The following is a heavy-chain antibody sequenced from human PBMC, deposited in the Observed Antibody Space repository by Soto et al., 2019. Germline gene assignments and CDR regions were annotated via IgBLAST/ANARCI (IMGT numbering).Heavy chain of an antibody. CDR3: AREGCSSTSCYPPYYYYGMDP. Sequence: NPSETLSLTCTVSGGSISSYYWSWILQPPGKGLEWIGYIYYSGSTNYNPSLRSRVSISVYTPKNQISLKLSSVTAADTAVYYCAREGCSSTSCYPPYYYYGMDPWGQGTLVTVSS. CDR2: IYYSGST. D-gene: IGHD2-2*01. J-gene: IGHJ6*02. CDR1: GGSISSYY. V-gene: IGHV4-59*01.